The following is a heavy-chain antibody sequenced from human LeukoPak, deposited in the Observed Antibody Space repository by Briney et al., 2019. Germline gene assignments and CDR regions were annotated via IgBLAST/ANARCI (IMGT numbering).Heavy chain of an antibody. CDR1: GFTFGIYE. V-gene: IGHV3-48*03. CDR2: ISSSGSTI. Sequence: GGSLRLSCAASGFTFGIYEMNWVRQAPGKGLEWVSYISSSGSTIYYSDSVKGRFTISRDNAKNSLYLEMTSLRTEDTALYYCAKELLSHYFGSGSYRATFDYWGQGTLVTVSS. D-gene: IGHD3-10*01. J-gene: IGHJ4*02. CDR3: AKELLSHYFGSGSYRATFDY.